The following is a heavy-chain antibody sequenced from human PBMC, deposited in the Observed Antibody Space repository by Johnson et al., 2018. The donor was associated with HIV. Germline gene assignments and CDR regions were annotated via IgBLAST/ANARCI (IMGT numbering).Heavy chain of an antibody. CDR1: KFIFGDHG. J-gene: IGHJ3*01. Sequence: MQLVESGGGVLRPGGSLRLSCEGFKFIFGDHGLSWVRQVPGKGLEWVSGIDWNGRRTAYADSAKGRCTISRDNDRNSLYLQVNNLRVEDTALYFCVRRDSGSLSFDLWGQGTMVIVSS. V-gene: IGHV3-20*04. CDR2: IDWNGRRT. D-gene: IGHD1-26*01. CDR3: VRRDSGSLSFDL.